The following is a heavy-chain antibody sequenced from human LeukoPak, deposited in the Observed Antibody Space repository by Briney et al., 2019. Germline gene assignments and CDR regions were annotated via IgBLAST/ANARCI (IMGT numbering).Heavy chain of an antibody. Sequence: ASVKVSCKVSGYTLTELSMHWVRQAPGKGLEWMGGFDPEDGETIYAQKFQGRVTMTEDTSTDTAYMELSSLRSEDTAVYYCAKENLILVVAGGAFDIWGQGTMVTVSS. D-gene: IGHD6-19*01. CDR1: GYTLTELS. V-gene: IGHV1-24*01. CDR2: FDPEDGET. CDR3: AKENLILVVAGGAFDI. J-gene: IGHJ3*02.